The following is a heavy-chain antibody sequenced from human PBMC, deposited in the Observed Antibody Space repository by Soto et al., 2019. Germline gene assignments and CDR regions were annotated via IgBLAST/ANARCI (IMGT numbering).Heavy chain of an antibody. Sequence: QVQLQESGPGLVKPSQTLSLTCTVSGGSISSGVYYCSWIRHHPGQVLEWIGYIYYSGRSYYNPSLKSRVTISVDTSKNQVSLKLRSVTAADTAVYYCAGETPPHYYGGQEAGNWFDPWGQGTLVTVSS. CDR2: IYYSGRS. CDR3: AGETPPHYYGGQEAGNWFDP. D-gene: IGHD4-17*01. J-gene: IGHJ5*02. V-gene: IGHV4-31*03. CDR1: GGSISSGVYY.